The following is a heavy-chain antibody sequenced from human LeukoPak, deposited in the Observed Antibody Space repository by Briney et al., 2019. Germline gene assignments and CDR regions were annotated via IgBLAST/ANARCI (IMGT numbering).Heavy chain of an antibody. D-gene: IGHD1-14*01. J-gene: IGHJ3*02. CDR3: AEATTPFDAFDI. CDR1: GGSISSYY. V-gene: IGHV4-59*01. Sequence: SETLTLTCTVSGGSISSYYWSWIRQPPGKGLEWIGYIYYSGSTNYNPSLKSRVTISVDTSKNQFSLKLSSVTAADTAVYYCAEATTPFDAFDIWAQETIVTVSS. CDR2: IYYSGST.